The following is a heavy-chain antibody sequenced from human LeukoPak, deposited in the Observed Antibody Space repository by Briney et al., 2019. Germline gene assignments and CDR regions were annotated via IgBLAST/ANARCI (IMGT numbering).Heavy chain of an antibody. Sequence: ASVKVSCKASGYTFTGYYMHWVRQAPGQGLEWMGWINPNSGGTNYAQKFQGRVTMTRDTSIRTAYMELSRLRSDDTAVYYCARSGPLTTLLWFGELSYWGQGTLVTVSS. CDR3: ARSGPLTTLLWFGELSY. V-gene: IGHV1-2*02. CDR1: GYTFTGYY. CDR2: INPNSGGT. D-gene: IGHD3-10*01. J-gene: IGHJ4*02.